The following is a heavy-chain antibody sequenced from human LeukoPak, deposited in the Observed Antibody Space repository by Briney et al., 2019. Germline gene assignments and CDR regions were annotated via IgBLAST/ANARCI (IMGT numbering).Heavy chain of an antibody. CDR2: ISWSSGSR. J-gene: IGHJ5*02. CDR1: GFTFDDYA. V-gene: IGHV3-9*01. Sequence: GGSLRLSCAASGFTFDDYAMHWVRQAPGKGLEWVSGISWSSGSRGYADSVKGRFTISRDNSKNTLYLQMNSLRAEDTAVYYCAKDAVWFGELGWFDPWGQGTLVTVSS. CDR3: AKDAVWFGELGWFDP. D-gene: IGHD3-10*01.